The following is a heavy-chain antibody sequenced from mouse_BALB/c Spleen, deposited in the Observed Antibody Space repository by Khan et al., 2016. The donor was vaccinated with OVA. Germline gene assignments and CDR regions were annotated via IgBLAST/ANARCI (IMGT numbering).Heavy chain of an antibody. Sequence: DVKLQESGPGLVKPSQSLSLTCSVTGYSITSGYYWNWIRQFPGNKLEWMDYIRYDGSNNYNPSLKNRISITRDTSKNQFFLKLNSVTTEDTATYYCARDYYGTSGYFDVWGAGTTVTVSS. CDR1: GYSITSGYY. CDR3: ARDYYGTSGYFDV. CDR2: IRYDGSN. D-gene: IGHD1-1*01. J-gene: IGHJ1*01. V-gene: IGHV3-6*02.